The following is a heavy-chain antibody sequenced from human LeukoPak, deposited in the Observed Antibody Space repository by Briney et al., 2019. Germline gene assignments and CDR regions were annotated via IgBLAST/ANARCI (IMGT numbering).Heavy chain of an antibody. CDR3: AKEGGSWGPYQLLYGYYYYMDV. CDR2: ISGGGGST. Sequence: AGGSLRLSCAASGFTFSSYAMSWVRQAPGKGLEWVSAISGGGGSTYYADSVKGRFTISRDNSKNTLYLQMNSQRAEDTAVYYCAKEGGSWGPYQLLYGYYYYMDVWGKGTTVTVSS. CDR1: GFTFSSYA. D-gene: IGHD2-2*02. V-gene: IGHV3-23*01. J-gene: IGHJ6*03.